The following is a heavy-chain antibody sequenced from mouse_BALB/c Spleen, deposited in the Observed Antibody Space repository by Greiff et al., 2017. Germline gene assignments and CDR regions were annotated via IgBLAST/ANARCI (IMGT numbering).Heavy chain of an antibody. CDR3: ARTGNHGYVDV. D-gene: IGHD2-1*01. J-gene: IGHJ1*01. V-gene: IGHV7-1*02. CDR2: SRNKANEYTT. CDR1: GFTFSDFY. Sequence: EVQVVESGGGLVQPGGSLRLSCATSGFTFSDFYMEWVRQPPGKRLEWIAASRNKANEYTTEYSASVKGRFIVSRDTSQSILYLQMNALRAEDTAIYYCARTGNHGYVDVWGAGTTVTVSS.